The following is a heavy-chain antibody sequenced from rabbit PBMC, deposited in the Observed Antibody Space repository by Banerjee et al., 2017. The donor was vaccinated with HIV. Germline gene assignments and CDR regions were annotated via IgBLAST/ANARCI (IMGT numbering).Heavy chain of an antibody. J-gene: IGHJ4*01. CDR3: AREESDGGTGAYNL. CDR2: IYTGSGSA. V-gene: IGHV1S45*01. CDR1: GFSFSSSYW. D-gene: IGHD7-1*01. Sequence: QQQLEESGGGLVKPGETLTLSCKASGFSFSSSYWICWVRQAPGKGLEWIACIYTGSGSALYVSWAKGRFTISKTSSTTVTLQMTSLTAADTATYFCAREESDGGTGAYNLWGPGTLVTVS.